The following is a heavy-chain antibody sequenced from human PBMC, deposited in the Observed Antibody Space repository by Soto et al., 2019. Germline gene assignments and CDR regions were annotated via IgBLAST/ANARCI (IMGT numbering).Heavy chain of an antibody. D-gene: IGHD5-18*01. J-gene: IGHJ4*02. V-gene: IGHV4-59*01. CDR3: ARMNWIQPYYFDY. Sequence: SETLSLTCTVSGGSISSYYWIWIRQPPGKGLEWIGYIYYSGSTNYNPSLKSRVTISVDTSKNQFSLKLSSVTAADTAVYYCARMNWIQPYYFDYWGQGTLVTVSS. CDR2: IYYSGST. CDR1: GGSISSYY.